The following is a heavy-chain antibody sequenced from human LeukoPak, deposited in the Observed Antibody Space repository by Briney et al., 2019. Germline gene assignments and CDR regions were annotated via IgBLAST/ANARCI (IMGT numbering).Heavy chain of an antibody. V-gene: IGHV3-30*02. J-gene: IGHJ4*02. CDR3: AKDQPGHMSTWYGDY. Sequence: GGSLRLSCATSGFTFSSYGMHWVRQAPGKGPEWVAFIRHDGSIKYYTDSVKGRFTISRDNSKSTLYLQMNSLRAEDTAVYYCAKDQPGHMSTWYGDYWGQGTPVTVSS. CDR2: IRHDGSIK. CDR1: GFTFSSYG. D-gene: IGHD6-13*01.